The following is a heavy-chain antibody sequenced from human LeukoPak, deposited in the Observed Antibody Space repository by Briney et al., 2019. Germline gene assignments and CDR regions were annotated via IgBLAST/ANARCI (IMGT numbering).Heavy chain of an antibody. CDR3: ARKASSSGGGNFDS. CDR1: GFTFNTYA. D-gene: IGHD6-6*01. CDR2: ISGGGGTI. V-gene: IGHV3-23*01. J-gene: IGHJ4*02. Sequence: GGSLRLPCEASGFTFNTYAMSWVRQAPGKGLEWVAAISGGGGTIYYADSVKGRFTVSRDNSRNTLYLQVNSLRPEDTALYFCARKASSSGGGNFDSWGQGTLITVSS.